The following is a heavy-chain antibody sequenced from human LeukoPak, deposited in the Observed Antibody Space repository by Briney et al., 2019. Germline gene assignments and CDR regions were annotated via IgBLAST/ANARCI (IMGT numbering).Heavy chain of an antibody. CDR2: ISYDGSHK. V-gene: IGHV3-30*04. D-gene: IGHD5-24*01. J-gene: IGHJ4*02. CDR1: GFTFSNYE. Sequence: GGSLRLSCAASGFTFSNYEMHWVRQAPGKGLEWVAVISYDGSHKKYADSVKGRFTISRVNSQKTLYLQMNSLRAEDAAVYYCARGAARMVEMGTMISFEYWGQGTLITVSS. CDR3: ARGAARMVEMGTMISFEY.